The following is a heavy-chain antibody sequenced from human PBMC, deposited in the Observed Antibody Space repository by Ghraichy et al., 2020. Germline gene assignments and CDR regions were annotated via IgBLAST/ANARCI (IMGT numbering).Heavy chain of an antibody. CDR3: ARDGGFWSGYYIDYYYYGMDV. CDR2: IWYDGSNK. CDR1: GFTFSSYG. J-gene: IGHJ6*02. D-gene: IGHD3-3*01. V-gene: IGHV3-33*01. Sequence: GESLNISCAASGFTFSSYGMHWVRQAPGKGLEWVAVIWYDGSNKYYADSVKGRFTISRDNSKNTLYLQMNSLRAEDTAVYYCARDGGFWSGYYIDYYYYGMDVWGQGTTVTVSS.